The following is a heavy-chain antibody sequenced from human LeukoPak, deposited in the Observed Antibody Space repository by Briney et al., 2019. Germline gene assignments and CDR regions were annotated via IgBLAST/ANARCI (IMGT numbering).Heavy chain of an antibody. J-gene: IGHJ4*02. CDR2: IKQDGSEK. V-gene: IGHV3-7*01. CDR1: GFTFSSYW. Sequence: GGSLRLSCAASGFTFSSYWMSWVRQAPGEGLEWVANIKQDGSEKYYVDSVKGRFTISRDNAKNSLYLQMNSLRAEDTAVYYCARGDNWNDVGDYFDYWGQGTLVTVSS. CDR3: ARGDNWNDVGDYFDY. D-gene: IGHD1-1*01.